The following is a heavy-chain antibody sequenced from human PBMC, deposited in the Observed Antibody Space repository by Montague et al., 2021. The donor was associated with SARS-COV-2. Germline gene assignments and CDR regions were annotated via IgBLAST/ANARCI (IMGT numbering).Heavy chain of an antibody. Sequence: SETLSLTCTVSGGSISSSSYYWGWIRQPPGKGLEWIGCIYYSGSTYYNPSLQSPVTISVATSKNQLSLKLSSVTAADTAVYYCATITLSYCTNGGCHPPDYWGQGTLVTVSS. V-gene: IGHV4-39*01. CDR1: GGSISSSSYY. CDR3: ATITLSYCTNGGCHPPDY. D-gene: IGHD2-8*01. J-gene: IGHJ4*02. CDR2: IYYSGST.